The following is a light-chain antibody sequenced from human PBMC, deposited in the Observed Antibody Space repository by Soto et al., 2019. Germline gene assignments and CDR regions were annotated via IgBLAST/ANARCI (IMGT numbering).Light chain of an antibody. J-gene: IGKJ5*01. CDR2: GAS. CDR3: QQYNNWPLT. Sequence: EIVLTQSPGTLSLSPGERATLSCRAGQSVSSNLAWYQQKPGQAPRLLIYGASTRATGIPARFSGSGSGTEFTLTISSLQSEDFAVYYCQQYNNWPLTFGQGTRLEIK. CDR1: QSVSSN. V-gene: IGKV3-15*01.